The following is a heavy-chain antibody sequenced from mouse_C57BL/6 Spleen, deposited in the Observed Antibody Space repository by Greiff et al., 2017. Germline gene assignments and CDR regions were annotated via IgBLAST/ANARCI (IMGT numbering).Heavy chain of an antibody. CDR3: ARDYGSSGFAY. D-gene: IGHD1-1*01. CDR1: GYSFTGYF. J-gene: IGHJ3*01. CDR2: INPYNGDT. V-gene: IGHV1-20*01. Sequence: VQLQQSGPELVKPGDSVKISCKASGYSFTGYFMNWVMQSHGKSLEWIGRINPYNGDTFYNQKFKGKATLTVDKSSSTAHMELRSLTSEDSAVYYGARDYGSSGFAYWGQGTLVTVSA.